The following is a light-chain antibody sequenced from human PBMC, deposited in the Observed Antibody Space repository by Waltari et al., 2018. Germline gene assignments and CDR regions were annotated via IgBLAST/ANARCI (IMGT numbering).Light chain of an antibody. V-gene: IGKV3-15*01. CDR3: QQYKSWPPCV. CDR2: LTS. J-gene: IGKJ2*01. Sequence: EIVMTQSPATLSVSPGDTATLSCRASQSVGSGLAWYQQKPGQAPRLLIYLTSARATGIPARFSGSGFGTEFTLTISSLQSEDFAVYYCQQYKSWPPCVFGQGTKLEIK. CDR1: QSVGSG.